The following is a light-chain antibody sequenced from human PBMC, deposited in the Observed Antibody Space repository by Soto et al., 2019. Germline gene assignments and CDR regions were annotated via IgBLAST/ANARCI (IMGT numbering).Light chain of an antibody. V-gene: IGLV2-14*01. J-gene: IGLJ3*02. CDR1: SCDVGTYNY. CDR2: EVS. Sequence: QSALTQPASVSGSPGQSITISCTGTSCDVGTYNYVSWYQQHPGKAPKLMIYEVSTRPSGVSTRFSGSKSGNTASLTVSGLQAEDEADYYCSSYRGRSTWVFGGGTKLTVL. CDR3: SSYRGRSTWV.